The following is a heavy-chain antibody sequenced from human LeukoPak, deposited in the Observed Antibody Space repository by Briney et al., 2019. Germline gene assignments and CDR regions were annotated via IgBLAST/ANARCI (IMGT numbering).Heavy chain of an antibody. J-gene: IGHJ5*02. CDR3: ARDFVSHDILTGYSAFDP. V-gene: IGHV3-30*02. Sequence: PGGSLRLSCAASGFTFSSYGMHWVRQAPGKGLEWVAFIRYDGSNKYYADSVKGRFTISRDNSKNTLYLQMNSLRAEDTAVYYCARDFVSHDILTGYSAFDPWGQGTLVTVSS. CDR1: GFTFSSYG. CDR2: IRYDGSNK. D-gene: IGHD3-9*01.